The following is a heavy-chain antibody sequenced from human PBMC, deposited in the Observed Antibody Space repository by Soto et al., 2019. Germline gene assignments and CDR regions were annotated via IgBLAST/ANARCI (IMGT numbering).Heavy chain of an antibody. J-gene: IGHJ4*02. CDR2: IYQSGTT. CDR1: GGSVRSGSYY. D-gene: IGHD3-22*01. CDR3: ARDSSGRHDY. V-gene: IGHV4-61*01. Sequence: PSETLSLTCSVSGGSVRSGSYYWTWIRQPPGKGLEWIGYIYQSGTTNYNASLKSRVTISIDTSKNQFFLKLNSVTAADTAVYYCARDSSGRHDYWGQGTLLTGS.